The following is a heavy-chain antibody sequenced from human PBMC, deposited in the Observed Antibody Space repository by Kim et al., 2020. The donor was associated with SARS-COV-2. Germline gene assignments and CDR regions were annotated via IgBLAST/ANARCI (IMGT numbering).Heavy chain of an antibody. CDR1: GFTFDDYA. CDR2: ISWNSGSI. D-gene: IGHD6-19*01. V-gene: IGHV3-9*01. CDR3: AKDIESGAAVAGTGGFDY. J-gene: IGHJ4*02. Sequence: GGSLRLSCAASGFTFDDYAMHWVRQAPGKGLEWVSGISWNSGSIGYADSVKGRFTISRDNAKNSLYLQMNSLRAEDTALYYCAKDIESGAAVAGTGGFDYWGQGTLVTVSS.